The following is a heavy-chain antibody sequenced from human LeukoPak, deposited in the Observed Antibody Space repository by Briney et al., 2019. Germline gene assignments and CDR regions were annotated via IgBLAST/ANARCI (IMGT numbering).Heavy chain of an antibody. CDR1: GGSISGGSYY. V-gene: IGHV4-61*02. J-gene: IGHJ5*02. CDR3: ARYEKTWGSGWFDP. Sequence: SETLSLTCSVSGGSISGGSYYWSWIRRPAGKGLEWIGRIYISGSTDYNPSLKSRVAISVDTSKNQFSLKLRSVTAADTAVYYCARYEKTWGSGWFDPWGQGILVTVFS. D-gene: IGHD3-16*01. CDR2: IYISGST.